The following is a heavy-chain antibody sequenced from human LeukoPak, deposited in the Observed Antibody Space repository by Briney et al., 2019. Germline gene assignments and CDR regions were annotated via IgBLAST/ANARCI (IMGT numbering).Heavy chain of an antibody. CDR3: VRDDDIYGFDY. CDR1: GFIFSRHW. CDR2: VKKDDTYR. Sequence: GGSLRLSCAASGFIFSRHWMRWVRQAPGEGLECVARVKKDDTYRDYADSVKGRFTISRDNAKNTLYLQMNSLRVEDTARYYCVRDDDIYGFDYWGQGTVVTVSS. J-gene: IGHJ4*02. D-gene: IGHD3-3*02. V-gene: IGHV3-74*01.